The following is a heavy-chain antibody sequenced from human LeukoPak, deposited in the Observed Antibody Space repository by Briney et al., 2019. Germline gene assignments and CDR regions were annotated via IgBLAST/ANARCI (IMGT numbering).Heavy chain of an antibody. CDR3: AKGGYYERPWYFDY. D-gene: IGHD3-22*01. J-gene: IGHJ4*02. CDR2: ISSSSNTI. CDR1: GFTFSSYS. Sequence: GGSLRLSCAASGFTFSSYSMNWVRQAPGKGLEWVSSISSSSNTIQYADSVKGRFTISRDNAKNSLHLQMNSLRDEDTAVYYCAKGGYYERPWYFDYWGQGTLVTVSS. V-gene: IGHV3-48*02.